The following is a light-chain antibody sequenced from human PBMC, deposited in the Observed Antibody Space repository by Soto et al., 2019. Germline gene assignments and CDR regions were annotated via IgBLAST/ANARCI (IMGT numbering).Light chain of an antibody. Sequence: QSVLTQPPSASGTPGQRVTISCSGSSSNIGSNIVNWYQGLPGTAPKLLIYSDNQRPSGVPDRFSGSRSGTSASLAISGLQSEDEADYYCAAWDDSLNAVVFGGGTKVTVL. CDR1: SSNIGSNI. CDR3: AAWDDSLNAVV. CDR2: SDN. J-gene: IGLJ2*01. V-gene: IGLV1-44*01.